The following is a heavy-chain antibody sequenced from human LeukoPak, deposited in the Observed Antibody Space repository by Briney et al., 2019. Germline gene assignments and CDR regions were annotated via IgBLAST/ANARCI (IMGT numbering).Heavy chain of an antibody. CDR1: GGTFSCYA. Sequence: ASVKVSCKASGGTFSCYAISWVRQAPGQGLEWMGRIIPILGIANYAQKFQGRVTITADKSTSTAYMELSSLRSEDTAVYYCARAASHFQHWGQGTLVTVSS. V-gene: IGHV1-69*04. CDR3: ARAASHFQH. CDR2: IIPILGIA. J-gene: IGHJ1*01.